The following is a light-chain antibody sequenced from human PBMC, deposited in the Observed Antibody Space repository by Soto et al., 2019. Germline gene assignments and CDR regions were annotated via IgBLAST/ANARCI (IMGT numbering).Light chain of an antibody. J-gene: IGKJ4*01. CDR1: QSVSSF. CDR2: DVS. V-gene: IGKV3-11*01. CDR3: QQRINWPLT. Sequence: EIVLTQSPDTLSLSPGERATLSCRASQSVSSFVAWYQQRPGQPPRLLIYDVSKRATGSPIRFSGSGSGTDFNLTISSLEPEDFAVYYCQQRINWPLTFGGGTKAEIK.